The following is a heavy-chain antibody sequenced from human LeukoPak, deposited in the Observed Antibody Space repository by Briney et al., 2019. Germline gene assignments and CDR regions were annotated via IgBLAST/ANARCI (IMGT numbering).Heavy chain of an antibody. J-gene: IGHJ4*02. Sequence: SETLSLTCTVSGVSTSFISSSTYYWGWIRQAPGKGLEWIGSLYYGENSHYNPSLKSRATLSVDTSNNQFSLKLTSVTAADAAVYFCARQLPTAAADTRGYFDYWGQGTVVTVSS. CDR3: ARQLPTAAADTRGYFDY. CDR2: LYYGENS. CDR1: GVSTSFISSSTYY. V-gene: IGHV4-39*01. D-gene: IGHD6-25*01.